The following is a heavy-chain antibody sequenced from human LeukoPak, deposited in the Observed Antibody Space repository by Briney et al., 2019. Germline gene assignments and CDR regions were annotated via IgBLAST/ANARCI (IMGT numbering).Heavy chain of an antibody. CDR3: AKRPGYSGDY. D-gene: IGHD2-15*01. J-gene: IGHJ4*02. Sequence: GGSLRLSCAASGFTLSSYAMSWVRQAPGKGLEWVSAISGSGGSTYYADPVKGRFTISRDNSKNTLYLQMNSLRAEDTAVYYCAKRPGYSGDYWGQGTLVTVSS. CDR2: ISGSGGST. CDR1: GFTLSSYA. V-gene: IGHV3-23*01.